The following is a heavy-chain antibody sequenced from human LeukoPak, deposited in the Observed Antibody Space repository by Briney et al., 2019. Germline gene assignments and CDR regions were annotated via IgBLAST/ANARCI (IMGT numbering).Heavy chain of an antibody. Sequence: ASVKVSCKASGYTFTAYYIHWVRQAPGQGLEWMGWINPNSGGTNSAQKFQGRVTMTGDTSISTAYMEMSRVTSDDTAVYYCVPGFLGTAMVTTLRDYWGQGTLVTVSS. J-gene: IGHJ4*02. D-gene: IGHD5-18*01. CDR1: GYTFTAYY. CDR3: VPGFLGTAMVTTLRDY. CDR2: INPNSGGT. V-gene: IGHV1-2*02.